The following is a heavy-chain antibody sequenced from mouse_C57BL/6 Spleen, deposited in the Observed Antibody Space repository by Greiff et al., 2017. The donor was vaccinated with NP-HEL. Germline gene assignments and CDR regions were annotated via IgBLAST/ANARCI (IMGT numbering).Heavy chain of an antibody. D-gene: IGHD1-1*01. CDR3: ARYYYGSSYAMDY. Sequence: VQLQQSGPELVKPGASVQMSCKASGYTFTDYNMHWVKQSHGKSLEWIGYINPNNGGTSYNQKFKGKATLTVNESSSTDYMELRSLTSEDSAVYYCARYYYGSSYAMDYWGQGTSATGPS. CDR1: GYTFTDYN. J-gene: IGHJ4*01. CDR2: INPNNGGT. V-gene: IGHV1-22*01.